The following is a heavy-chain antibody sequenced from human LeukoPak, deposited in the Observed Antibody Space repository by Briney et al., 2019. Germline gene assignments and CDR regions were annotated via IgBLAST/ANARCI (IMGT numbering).Heavy chain of an antibody. J-gene: IGHJ4*02. V-gene: IGHV3-21*01. CDR2: ISSSSSYI. CDR3: ARDEYSSSWYDDSHGY. Sequence: NPGGSLRLSCAASGFTFSSYSMNWVRQAPGKGLEWVSSISSSSSYIYYADSVKGRFTISRDNAKNSLYLQMNSLRAEDTAVYYCARDEYSSSWYDDSHGYWGQATLVTVSS. CDR1: GFTFSSYS. D-gene: IGHD6-13*01.